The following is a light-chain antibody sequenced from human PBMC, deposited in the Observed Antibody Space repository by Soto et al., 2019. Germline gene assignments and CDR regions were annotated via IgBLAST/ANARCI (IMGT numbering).Light chain of an antibody. V-gene: IGKV1-9*01. J-gene: IGKJ1*01. CDR2: AAS. Sequence: IQLTQSPSSLSASVGDRVTITCRASQGISSYLAWYQQKPGKAPKLLIYAASTLQSGVPSRFSGSGSGTDVTLTISSLQPEDFATYYCQQLNSYSTWTFGQGTKVEIK. CDR1: QGISSY. CDR3: QQLNSYSTWT.